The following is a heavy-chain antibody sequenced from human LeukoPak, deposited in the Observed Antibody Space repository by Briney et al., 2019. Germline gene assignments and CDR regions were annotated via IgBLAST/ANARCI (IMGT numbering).Heavy chain of an antibody. D-gene: IGHD1-1*01. CDR1: GGSFSGYY. Sequence: SETLCLTCAVYGGSFSGYYWSWIRQPPGKGLEWIGEINHSGSTNYNPSLKSRITISIDTSKNQFSLKLSSVTAADTAVYYCARGRTTGDYWGQGTLVTVSS. V-gene: IGHV4-34*01. CDR2: INHSGST. J-gene: IGHJ4*02. CDR3: ARGRTTGDY.